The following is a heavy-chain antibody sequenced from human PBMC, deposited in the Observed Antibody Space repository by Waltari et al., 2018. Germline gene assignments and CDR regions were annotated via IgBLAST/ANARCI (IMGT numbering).Heavy chain of an antibody. Sequence: QVQLQESGPGLVKPSETLSLTCAVSGYSISSGYYWGWIRQPPGKGLEWIGSIYHSGSTYYNPSLKSRVTISVDTSKNQFSRKLSSVTAADTAVYYCARQRGYPPSYNWFDPWGQGTLVTVSS. CDR3: ARQRGYPPSYNWFDP. V-gene: IGHV4-38-2*01. D-gene: IGHD1-1*01. CDR1: GYSISSGYY. CDR2: IYHSGST. J-gene: IGHJ5*02.